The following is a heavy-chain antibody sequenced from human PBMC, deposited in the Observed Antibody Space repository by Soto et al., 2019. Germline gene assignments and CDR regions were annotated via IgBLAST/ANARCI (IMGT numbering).Heavy chain of an antibody. J-gene: IGHJ4*02. CDR1: GGSISSSSYY. Sequence: SETLSLTCTVSGGSISSSSYYWGWIRQPPGKGLEWIGSISYSGSTYSNPSLKSRVTISVDTSKNQFSLKLTSVTAADTAVYYCASCPLGGVIPLFHWGQGALVTVSS. V-gene: IGHV4-39*01. D-gene: IGHD3-3*01. CDR2: ISYSGST. CDR3: ASCPLGGVIPLFH.